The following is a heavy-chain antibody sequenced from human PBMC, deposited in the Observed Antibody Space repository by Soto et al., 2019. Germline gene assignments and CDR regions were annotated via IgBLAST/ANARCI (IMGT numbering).Heavy chain of an antibody. CDR1: GYSFTNYG. CDR3: ARDRGVAPPVAGNTHYYYYMDV. Sequence: QDQLLQSGAEVKKPGASVTVSCKASGYSFTNYGITWMRQAPGQGLEWMGWISAFNGNTHYAQKLQGRVTMTTDASTSTDYMELRSLRSDDTAVYYCARDRGVAPPVAGNTHYYYYMDVWGKGTTVTVSS. D-gene: IGHD6-19*01. J-gene: IGHJ6*03. V-gene: IGHV1-18*01. CDR2: ISAFNGNT.